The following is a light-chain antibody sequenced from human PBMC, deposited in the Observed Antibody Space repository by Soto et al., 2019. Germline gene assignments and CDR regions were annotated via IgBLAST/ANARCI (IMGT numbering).Light chain of an antibody. Sequence: QSALTQPRSVSGSPGQSVTISCTGTSSDVGGYDFVSWYQQHPGKAPKLMIYDVSKRPSGVPDRVSGSKSANSASLTISGLQAEDEALYYCCSYAGSYNLGVFGGGTKLTVL. V-gene: IGLV2-11*01. CDR3: CSYAGSYNLGV. CDR1: SSDVGGYDF. CDR2: DVS. J-gene: IGLJ3*02.